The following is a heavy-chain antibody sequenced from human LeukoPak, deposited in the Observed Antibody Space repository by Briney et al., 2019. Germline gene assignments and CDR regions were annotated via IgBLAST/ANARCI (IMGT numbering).Heavy chain of an antibody. V-gene: IGHV4-39*01. Sequence: SETLSLTCTVSGGSISSSTYYWGWIRQPPGRGLGGFGGIYYSGSTYYTPSLKSRVTMSVDTSKNQFSLKLSSVTAADTAVYYCARHAGGISATGTRPFDYWGQGTLVTVSS. CDR3: ARHAGGISATGTRPFDY. D-gene: IGHD6-13*01. CDR1: GGSISSSTYY. J-gene: IGHJ4*02. CDR2: IYYSGST.